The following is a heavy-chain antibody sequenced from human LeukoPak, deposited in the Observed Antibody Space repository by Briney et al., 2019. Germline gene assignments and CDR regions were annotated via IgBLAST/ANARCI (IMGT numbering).Heavy chain of an antibody. V-gene: IGHV3-23*01. CDR1: GFTFSSYA. J-gene: IGHJ4*02. Sequence: GGSLRLSCAASGFTFSSYAMSWVRQAPGKGLEWVSAINGSGGGTYYADSVRGRFTISRDDSKNTLYLQLNSLRAEDTAVYYCATDLILTGYYSGDYWGQGTPVTVSS. CDR3: ATDLILTGYYSGDY. CDR2: INGSGGGT. D-gene: IGHD3-9*01.